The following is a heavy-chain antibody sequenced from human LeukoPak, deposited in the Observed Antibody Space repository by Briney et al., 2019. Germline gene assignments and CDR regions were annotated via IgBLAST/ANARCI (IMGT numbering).Heavy chain of an antibody. D-gene: IGHD3-3*01. CDR2: MNPNSGNT. J-gene: IGHJ6*03. V-gene: IGHV1-8*01. CDR3: ARDLRSGYPRLYYYYMDV. Sequence: EASVKVSCKASGYTFTSYDINWVRQATGQGLEWMGWMNPNSGNTGYAQKFQGRVTMTRNTSISTAYMELSSLRSEDTAVYYCARDLRSGYPRLYYYYMDVWGKGTTVTVSS. CDR1: GYTFTSYD.